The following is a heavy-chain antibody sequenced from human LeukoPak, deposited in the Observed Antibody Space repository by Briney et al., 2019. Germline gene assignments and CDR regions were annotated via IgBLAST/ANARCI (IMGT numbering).Heavy chain of an antibody. CDR1: GGSFSGYY. D-gene: IGHD6-19*01. J-gene: IGHJ4*02. CDR3: GRRWLSNGYFDY. Sequence: SETLSLTCAVYGGSFSGYYWSWIRQPPGKGLEWIGEINHSGSTNYNPSLKGRVTISVDTSKNQFSLKLSSVTAADTAVYYCGRRWLSNGYFDYWGQGTLVTVSS. CDR2: INHSGST. V-gene: IGHV4-34*01.